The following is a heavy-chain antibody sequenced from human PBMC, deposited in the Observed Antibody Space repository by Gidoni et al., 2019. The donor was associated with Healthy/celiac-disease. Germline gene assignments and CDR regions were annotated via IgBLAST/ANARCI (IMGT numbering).Heavy chain of an antibody. CDR3: ARAVAAIDAYYYYGMDV. Sequence: QVQLQQWGAGLLKPSETLSLTCAVYGGSFSGYYWSWIRQPPGKGLEWIGEINHSGSTNYNPSLKSRVTISVDTSKNQFSLKLSSVTAADTAVYYCARAVAAIDAYYYYGMDVWGQGTTVTVSS. J-gene: IGHJ6*02. CDR1: GGSFSGYY. V-gene: IGHV4-34*01. D-gene: IGHD6-13*01. CDR2: INHSGST.